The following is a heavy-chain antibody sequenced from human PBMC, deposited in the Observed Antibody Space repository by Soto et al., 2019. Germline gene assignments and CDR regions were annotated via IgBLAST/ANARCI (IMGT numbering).Heavy chain of an antibody. Sequence: GGSLRLSCAASGFTFSSYAMSWVRQAPGKGLEWVSAISGSGGSTYYADSVKGRFTISRDNSKNTLYLQMNSLRAEDTAVYYCAKKKGGYYDFWSGSENYYFDYRGQGTLVTVSS. V-gene: IGHV3-23*01. J-gene: IGHJ4*02. D-gene: IGHD3-3*01. CDR2: ISGSGGST. CDR1: GFTFSSYA. CDR3: AKKKGGYYDFWSGSENYYFDY.